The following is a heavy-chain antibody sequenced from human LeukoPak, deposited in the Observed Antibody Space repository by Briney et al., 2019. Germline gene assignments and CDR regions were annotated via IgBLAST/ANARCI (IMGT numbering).Heavy chain of an antibody. Sequence: SETLSLTCTVSGGSISSGSYYWSWIRQPAGKGLEWIGRIYTSGSTNYNPSLKSRVTIPVDTSKNQFSLKLSSVTAADTAVYYCARDAHSSGWYYFDYWGQGTLVTVSS. D-gene: IGHD6-19*01. CDR1: GGSISSGSYY. V-gene: IGHV4-61*02. J-gene: IGHJ4*02. CDR2: IYTSGST. CDR3: ARDAHSSGWYYFDY.